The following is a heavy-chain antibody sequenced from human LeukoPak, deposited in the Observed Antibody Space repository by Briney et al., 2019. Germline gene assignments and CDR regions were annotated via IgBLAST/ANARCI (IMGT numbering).Heavy chain of an antibody. J-gene: IGHJ4*02. CDR3: ARKGRLRAVAGTGVDY. CDR2: IYYSGST. CDR1: GGSISSSRYY. Sequence: PSETLSLTCTVSGGSISSSRYYWGWIRQPPGKGLEWIVSIYYSGSTYYNPSLKSRVTISVDTSKNQFSLKLSSVTAADTAVYFCARKGRLRAVAGTGVDYWGQGTLVTVSS. D-gene: IGHD6-19*01. V-gene: IGHV4-39*01.